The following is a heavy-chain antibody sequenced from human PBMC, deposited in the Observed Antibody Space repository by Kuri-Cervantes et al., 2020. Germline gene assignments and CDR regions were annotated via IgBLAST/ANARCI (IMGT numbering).Heavy chain of an antibody. D-gene: IGHD2-2*01. V-gene: IGHV1-69*13. CDR1: GGTFSSYA. J-gene: IGHJ4*02. CDR2: IIPIFGTA. Sequence: SVKVSCKASGGTFSSYAISWVRQAPGQGLEWMGGIIPIFGTANYAQKFQGRVTITADESTSTAYMELRSLRSDDTAVYYCARDLGPLAYCSSTSCSPVPSDYWGQGTLVTVSS. CDR3: ARDLGPLAYCSSTSCSPVPSDY.